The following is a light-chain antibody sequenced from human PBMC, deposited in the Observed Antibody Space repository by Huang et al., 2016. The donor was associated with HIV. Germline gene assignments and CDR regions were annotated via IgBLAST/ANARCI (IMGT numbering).Light chain of an antibody. V-gene: IGKV1-NL1*01. Sequence: DIQMTQSPSSLSAFVGDSVTITCRASQGISNSLAWYQQRPGKAPKLLLFSASRLESGVPPRFSGSGSGTDFTLTISSLQPDDFATYYCQQYQRTPPTFGPGTRVEV. J-gene: IGKJ1*01. CDR2: SAS. CDR1: QGISNS. CDR3: QQYQRTPPT.